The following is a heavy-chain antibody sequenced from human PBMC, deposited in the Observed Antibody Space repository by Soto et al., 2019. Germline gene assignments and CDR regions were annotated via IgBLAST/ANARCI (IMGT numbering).Heavy chain of an antibody. CDR1: GLTFSSYS. CDR2: ISTGSSTI. J-gene: IGHJ4*02. Sequence: PGWSLRLSCAASGLTFSSYSMNWVRQATGKGLEWISYISTGSSTIYYADSVKGRFTISRDSAKNSLYLQMNSLRAEDTAVYYCARDAWYKDGPTCYFDSRAQEALLPVS. V-gene: IGHV3-48*01. D-gene: IGHD1-20*01. CDR3: ARDAWYKDGPTCYFDS.